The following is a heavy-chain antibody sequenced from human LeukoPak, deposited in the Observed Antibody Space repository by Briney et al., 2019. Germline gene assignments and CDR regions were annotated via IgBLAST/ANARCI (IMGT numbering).Heavy chain of an antibody. D-gene: IGHD5-24*01. CDR3: AKEGRSLQAY. J-gene: IGHJ4*02. CDR1: GFTFSSNW. V-gene: IGHV3-7*03. Sequence: GGSLRLSCAASGFTFSSNWMSWVRLAPGKGLEWVANIKEDGTETYYVDSVKGRFTISRDNAKNSLYLQMNSLRVEDTAVYYCAKEGRSLQAYWGQGTLVTVSS. CDR2: IKEDGTET.